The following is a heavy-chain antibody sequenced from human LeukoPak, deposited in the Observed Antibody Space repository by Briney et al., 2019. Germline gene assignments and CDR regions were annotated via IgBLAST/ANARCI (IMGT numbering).Heavy chain of an antibody. J-gene: IGHJ3*02. Sequence: PGGSLRLSCAASGFTFGSYAMSWVRQAPGKGLEWVSAISGSGGSTYYADSVKGRFTISRDNSKNTLYLQMNSLRAEDTAVYYCAKDLKGGTSKNIWGQGTMVTVSS. CDR2: ISGSGGST. V-gene: IGHV3-23*01. D-gene: IGHD2-15*01. CDR1: GFTFGSYA. CDR3: AKDLKGGTSKNI.